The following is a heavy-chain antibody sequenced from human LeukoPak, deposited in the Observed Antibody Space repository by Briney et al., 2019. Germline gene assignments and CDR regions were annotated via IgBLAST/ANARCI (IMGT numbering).Heavy chain of an antibody. CDR1: GGSISSYY. D-gene: IGHD4-17*01. J-gene: IGHJ4*02. CDR2: IYTSGST. V-gene: IGHV4-4*09. CDR3: ARHSRAYGDCDY. Sequence: PSETLSLTCTVSGGSISSYYWSWIRQPPGKGLEWIGYIYTSGSTNYNPSLKSRVTISVDTSKNQFSLKLSSVTAADTAMYYCARHSRAYGDCDYWGQGTLVTVSS.